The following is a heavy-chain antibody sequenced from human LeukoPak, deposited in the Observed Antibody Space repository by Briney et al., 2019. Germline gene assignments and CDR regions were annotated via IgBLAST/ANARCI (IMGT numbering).Heavy chain of an antibody. J-gene: IGHJ4*02. Sequence: GGSLRLSCAASGFTFSNYWLTWVRQAPGQGPEWVANIKQDGSEKHYVDSVKGRFTISRDNAKNSLYLQMNSPRAEDTAVYYCARDRQIAYWGQGTLVTVSS. CDR3: ARDRQIAY. CDR2: IKQDGSEK. CDR1: GFTFSNYW. V-gene: IGHV3-7*01.